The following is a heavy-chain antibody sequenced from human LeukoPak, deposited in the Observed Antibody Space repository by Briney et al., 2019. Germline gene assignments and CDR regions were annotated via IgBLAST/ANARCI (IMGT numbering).Heavy chain of an antibody. CDR2: IYPGDSDT. V-gene: IGHV5-51*01. CDR1: GYSFTSYW. CDR3: ASSEYYYDSSGYPYNYFDY. D-gene: IGHD3-22*01. Sequence: GESLKISCKGSGYSFTSYWIGWGGQMPGKGLEWMGIIYPGDSDTRYSPSFQGQVTISADKSISTAYLQWSSLKASDTAMYYCASSEYYYDSSGYPYNYFDYWGQGTLVTVSS. J-gene: IGHJ4*02.